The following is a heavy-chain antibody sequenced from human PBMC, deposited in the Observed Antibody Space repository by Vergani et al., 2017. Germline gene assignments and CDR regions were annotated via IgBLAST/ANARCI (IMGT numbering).Heavy chain of an antibody. CDR1: GAYIRSSNYY. Sequence: QLQLQESGPGLVKPSATLSLTCSVSGAYIRSSNYYWGWIRQPPGKGLEWIASIYYSGSTYYNPSLKSRVTISVDTSKNQFSLKLSSVTAADTAVYFCAGHSTVEWLVKLGWIDPWGQGTLVTVSS. D-gene: IGHD6-19*01. CDR3: AGHSTVEWLVKLGWIDP. J-gene: IGHJ5*02. CDR2: IYYSGST. V-gene: IGHV4-39*01.